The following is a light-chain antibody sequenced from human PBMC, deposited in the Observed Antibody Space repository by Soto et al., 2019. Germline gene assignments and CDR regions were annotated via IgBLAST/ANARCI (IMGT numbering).Light chain of an antibody. CDR2: GAS. Sequence: EIVMTQSPSTRSVSPGGRATLSCRASQSLSDTLAWYQQKPGQAPRLLIYGASTRAPGFPARFSGSGSGTDFTLTISSLQSEDFGVYYCQQYNNWPWTFGQGTKVDIK. J-gene: IGKJ1*01. CDR3: QQYNNWPWT. V-gene: IGKV3-15*01. CDR1: QSLSDT.